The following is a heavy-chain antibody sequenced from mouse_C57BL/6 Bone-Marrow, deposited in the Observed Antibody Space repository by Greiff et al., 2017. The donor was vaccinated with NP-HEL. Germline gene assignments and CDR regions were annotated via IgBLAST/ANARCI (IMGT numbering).Heavy chain of an antibody. V-gene: IGHV5-6*02. Sequence: DVMLVESGGDLVKPGGSLKLSCAASGFTFSSYGMSWVRQTPDKRLEWVATISSGGSYTYYPDSVQGRFTLSRDNAKNTLYLQMSSLQSDDTAMYYCASPYDYDVAWFAYWGQGTLVTVSA. CDR3: ASPYDYDVAWFAY. D-gene: IGHD2-4*01. CDR1: GFTFSSYG. CDR2: ISSGGSYT. J-gene: IGHJ3*01.